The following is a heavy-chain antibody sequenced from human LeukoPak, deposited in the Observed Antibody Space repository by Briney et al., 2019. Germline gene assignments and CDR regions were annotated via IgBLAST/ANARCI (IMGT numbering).Heavy chain of an antibody. CDR2: INHSGST. CDR3: ARGRSEWLVPRYFDY. V-gene: IGHV4-34*01. J-gene: IGHJ4*02. D-gene: IGHD6-19*01. Sequence: SETLSLTCAVYGGSFSGYHWSWIRQPPGKGLEWIGEINHSGSTNYSPSLKSRVTISVDTSKNQFSLKLSSVTAADTAVYYCARGRSEWLVPRYFDYWGQGTLVTVSS. CDR1: GGSFSGYH.